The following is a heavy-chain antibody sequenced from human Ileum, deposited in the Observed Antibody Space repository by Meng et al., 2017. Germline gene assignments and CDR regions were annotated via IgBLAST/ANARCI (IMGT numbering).Heavy chain of an antibody. J-gene: IGHJ5*02. Sequence: QVHLPQSGPGLVMPSPTLSLTRTVSGDSISSGDHYWTWSRQHPGKGLEWIGYFYFSGSTYYNPSLKSRVSISVDTSKNQFSLRMSSVTAADTAVYYCARYYYDSSGVTWFDPWGQGTLVTVSS. CDR1: GDSISSGDHY. D-gene: IGHD3-22*01. V-gene: IGHV4-31*03. CDR2: FYFSGST. CDR3: ARYYYDSSGVTWFDP.